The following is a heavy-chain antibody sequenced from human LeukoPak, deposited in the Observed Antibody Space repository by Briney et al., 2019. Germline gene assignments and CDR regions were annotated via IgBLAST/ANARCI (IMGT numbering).Heavy chain of an antibody. D-gene: IGHD1-26*01. Sequence: PGGSLRLSCAASGFTFSSYNMNWVRQAPGKGLEWVSSISSSSSYIYYADSVKGRFTISRDNAKNSLYLQMNSLRAEDTAVYYCAKDGGTHFDHWGQGTLVTVSS. V-gene: IGHV3-21*06. J-gene: IGHJ4*02. CDR3: AKDGGTHFDH. CDR1: GFTFSSYN. CDR2: ISSSSSYI.